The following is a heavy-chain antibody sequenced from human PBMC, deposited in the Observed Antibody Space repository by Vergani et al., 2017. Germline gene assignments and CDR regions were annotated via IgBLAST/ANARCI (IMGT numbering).Heavy chain of an antibody. CDR1: GGSISSYY. V-gene: IGHV4-59*01. D-gene: IGHD3-9*01. CDR3: ARGVNDILAGQYPEPLYYYYYMDV. J-gene: IGHJ6*03. Sequence: QVQLQESGPGLVKPSETLSLTCTVSGGSISSYYWSWIRHPPGKGLEWIGYIYYSGSTNDNPSLKSRVTISVDTSKNHFSLKLSSVTAADTAVYYCARGVNDILAGQYPEPLYYYYYMDVWGKGTTVTVSS. CDR2: IYYSGST.